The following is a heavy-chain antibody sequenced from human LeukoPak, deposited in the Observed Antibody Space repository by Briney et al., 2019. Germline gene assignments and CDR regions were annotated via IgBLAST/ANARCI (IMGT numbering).Heavy chain of an antibody. CDR2: IYYGGTT. Sequence: SETLSLTCIVPGDSISSSLYYWGWIRQPPGKGLQSTGTIYYGGTTYYNPSLKSRVTISVDTSRNQFSLRLTSVTGADTAVYYCAREFRGTYYSQFDYWGQGTLVSVSS. CDR1: GDSISSSLYY. D-gene: IGHD1-26*01. J-gene: IGHJ4*02. CDR3: AREFRGTYYSQFDY. V-gene: IGHV4-39*07.